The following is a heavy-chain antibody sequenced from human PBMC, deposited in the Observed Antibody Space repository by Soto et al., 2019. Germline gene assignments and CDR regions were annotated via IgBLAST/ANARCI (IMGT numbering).Heavy chain of an antibody. CDR2: IHPSGGGS. V-gene: IGHV1-46*02. CDR1: GYTLNTYY. D-gene: IGHD2-21*02. J-gene: IGHJ4*02. Sequence: ASVKVSCKPSGYTLNTYYLHWVRQAPGHGLEWMGIIHPSGGGSTYAQKFLGRVTMTRDTSASTVFMELSSLRSADTAVYYCARGGHIAVVTDSFDYWGQGTLVTSPQ. CDR3: ARGGHIAVVTDSFDY.